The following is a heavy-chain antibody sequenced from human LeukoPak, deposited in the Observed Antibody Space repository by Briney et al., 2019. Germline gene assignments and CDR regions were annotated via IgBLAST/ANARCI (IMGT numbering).Heavy chain of an antibody. Sequence: GGSLRLSCAASGFTFSSYSMHWVRQAPGKGLEWVAVIWYDGSNKYYADSVKGRFTISRDNSKNTLYLQMNSLRAEDTAVYYCARASTYYYGSEPFDYWGQGTLVTVSS. CDR1: GFTFSSYS. CDR2: IWYDGSNK. V-gene: IGHV3-33*01. D-gene: IGHD3-10*01. CDR3: ARASTYYYGSEPFDY. J-gene: IGHJ4*02.